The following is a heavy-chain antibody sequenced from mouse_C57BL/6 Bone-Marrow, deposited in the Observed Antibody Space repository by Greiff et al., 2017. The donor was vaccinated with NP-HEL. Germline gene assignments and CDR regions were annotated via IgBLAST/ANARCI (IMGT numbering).Heavy chain of an antibody. V-gene: IGHV5-4*01. CDR2: ISDGGSYT. CDR3: AREWAYYYGKAY. D-gene: IGHD1-1*01. CDR1: GFTFSSYA. Sequence: EVQLVESGGGLVKPGGSLKLSCAASGFTFSSYAMSWVRQTPEKRLEWVATISDGGSYTYYPDNVKGRFTISRDNAKNNLYLQMSHLKSEDTAMYYCAREWAYYYGKAYWGQGTLVTVSA. J-gene: IGHJ3*01.